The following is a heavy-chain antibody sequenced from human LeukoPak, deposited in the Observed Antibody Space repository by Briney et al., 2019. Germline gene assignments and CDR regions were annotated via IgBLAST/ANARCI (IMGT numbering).Heavy chain of an antibody. CDR3: AKGRLDWLSLDY. CDR1: GFTFSSYA. J-gene: IGHJ4*02. D-gene: IGHD3-9*01. Sequence: PGGSLRLSRAASGFTFSSYAMSWVRQAPGKGLEWVSAISGSGGSTYYADSVKGRFTISRDNSKNTLYLQMNSLRAEDTAVYYCAKGRLDWLSLDYWGQGTLVTVSS. CDR2: ISGSGGST. V-gene: IGHV3-23*01.